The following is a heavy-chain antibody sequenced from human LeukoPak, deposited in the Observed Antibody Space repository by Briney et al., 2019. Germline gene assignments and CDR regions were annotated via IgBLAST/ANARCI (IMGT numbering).Heavy chain of an antibody. CDR2: INPISGGT. Sequence: AAVKVTCKSSGYTFTVYYMNWVRQPPGQGLAWMGWINPISGGTNYAQKLQSSVTMSRDTFISTAYIEMSRVRAVDTGVYYCARSTGEHGYYFDYWGQGNLVTVSS. V-gene: IGHV1-2*02. CDR1: GYTFTVYY. J-gene: IGHJ4*02. D-gene: IGHD1/OR15-1a*01. CDR3: ARSTGEHGYYFDY.